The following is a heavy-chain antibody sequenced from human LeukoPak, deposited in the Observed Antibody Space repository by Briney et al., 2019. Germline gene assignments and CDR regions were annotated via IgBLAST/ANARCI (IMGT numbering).Heavy chain of an antibody. CDR3: AREYGPSYYYGMDV. J-gene: IGHJ6*02. CDR1: GCTFGSYA. Sequence: SVKVSCKASGCTFGSYAISWVRQAPGQGLEWMGGIIPIFGTANYAQKFQGRVTITADESTSTAYMELCSLRSEDTAVYYWAREYGPSYYYGMDVWGQGTTVTVSS. V-gene: IGHV1-69*13. D-gene: IGHD3-10*01. CDR2: IIPIFGTA.